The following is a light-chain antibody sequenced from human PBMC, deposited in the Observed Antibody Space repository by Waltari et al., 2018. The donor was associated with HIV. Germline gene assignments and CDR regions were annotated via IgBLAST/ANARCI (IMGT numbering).Light chain of an antibody. J-gene: IGKJ1*01. CDR1: QTMFYSSKNKNY. CDR3: QHYYSNPPT. CDR2: WAS. V-gene: IGKV4-1*01. Sequence: DIVMTQSPDSLALSLGEGATINCKSSQTMFYSSKNKNYLAWYQQRPGQTPKLLIYWASTRDSGVPDRFSGSGSGTDFTLTISNLQSEDVAIYFCQHYYSNPPTFGQGTKVEVK.